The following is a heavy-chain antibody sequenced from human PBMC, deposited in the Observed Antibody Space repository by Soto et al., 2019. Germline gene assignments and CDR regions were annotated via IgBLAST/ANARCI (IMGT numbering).Heavy chain of an antibody. D-gene: IGHD3-10*01. V-gene: IGHV3-7*03. CDR1: GFTFSSYW. J-gene: IGHJ4*02. CDR2: IKQDGSEK. Sequence: EVQLVESGGGLVQPGGSLRLSCAASGFTFSSYWMSWVRQAPGKGLEWVAIIKQDGSEKYYVDSVKGRFTISRDNAKNSRFLQMNSLRAEDTAVYYCVIDWFVEANYDRLDYWGQGTLVTVSS. CDR3: VIDWFVEANYDRLDY.